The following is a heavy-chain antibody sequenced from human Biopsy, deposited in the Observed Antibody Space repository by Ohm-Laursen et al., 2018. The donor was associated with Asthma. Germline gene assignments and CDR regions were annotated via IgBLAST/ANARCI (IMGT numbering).Heavy chain of an antibody. CDR2: VTYDGISQ. V-gene: IGHV3-30*03. CDR3: ARERAGVLGSYNGMDV. Sequence: SLRLSCSASGFTFSDYGMHWVRQVAGKGLDWVAVVTYDGISQYYAESVKGRFTISRDNSRNTLNLQMNSVRPDDTAVYFCARERAGVLGSYNGMDVWGPGTTVSVSS. J-gene: IGHJ6*02. CDR1: GFTFSDYG. D-gene: IGHD2-8*01.